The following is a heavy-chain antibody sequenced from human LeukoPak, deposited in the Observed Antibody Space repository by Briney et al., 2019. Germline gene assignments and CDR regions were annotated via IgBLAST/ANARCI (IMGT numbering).Heavy chain of an antibody. CDR3: AKAGGAWSYFDY. J-gene: IGHJ4*02. CDR1: GFTFSSFG. D-gene: IGHD2-21*02. Sequence: PGGSLRLSCASSGFTFSSFGMHWVRRAPGKGLEWVALIWYDGSNKYYADSVKGRFTISRDNSKNTLYLHMNSLRAEDTAVYYCAKAGGAWSYFDYWGQGTLVTVSS. CDR2: IWYDGSNK. V-gene: IGHV3-33*06.